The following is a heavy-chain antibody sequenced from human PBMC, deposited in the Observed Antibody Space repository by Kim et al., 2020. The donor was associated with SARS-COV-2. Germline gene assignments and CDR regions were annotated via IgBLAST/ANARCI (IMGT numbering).Heavy chain of an antibody. V-gene: IGHV1-69*01. J-gene: IGHJ5*02. Sequence: PKVQGRVPITADESTSTAYMELSSLRSEDTAVYYCASSNGDPARSVWFDPWGQGTLVTVSS. CDR3: ASSNGDPARSVWFDP. D-gene: IGHD4-17*01.